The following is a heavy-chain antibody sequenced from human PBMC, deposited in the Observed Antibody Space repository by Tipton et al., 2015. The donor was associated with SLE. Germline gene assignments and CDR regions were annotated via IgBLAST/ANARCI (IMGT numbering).Heavy chain of an antibody. D-gene: IGHD3-3*01. CDR3: ARGMYDFWSGVNWFDP. CDR1: GGSISSHY. Sequence: TLSLTCTVSGGSISSHYWSWIRQPPGKGLEWIGYVYYTGITNYKSSLKSRVTISVDTSKNQFSLKLSSVTAADTAVYYCARGMYDFWSGVNWFDPWGQGTLVTVSS. J-gene: IGHJ5*02. CDR2: VYYTGIT. V-gene: IGHV4-59*08.